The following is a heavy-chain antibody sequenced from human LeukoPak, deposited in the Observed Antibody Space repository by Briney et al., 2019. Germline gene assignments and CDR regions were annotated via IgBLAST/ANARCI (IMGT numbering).Heavy chain of an antibody. CDR1: GFTFSSYS. Sequence: PGGSLRLSCAASGFTFSSYSMNWVRQAPGKGLEWVSYISSSSSSINYADSVKGRFTISRDNVKNSLYLQMNSLRAEDTAVYYCARGYCSGGSCYSSGFDYWGQGTLVTVSS. J-gene: IGHJ4*02. D-gene: IGHD2-15*01. CDR2: ISSSSSSI. V-gene: IGHV3-48*01. CDR3: ARGYCSGGSCYSSGFDY.